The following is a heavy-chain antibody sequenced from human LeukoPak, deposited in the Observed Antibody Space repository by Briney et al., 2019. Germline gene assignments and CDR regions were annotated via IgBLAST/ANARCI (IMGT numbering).Heavy chain of an antibody. J-gene: IGHJ5*02. CDR1: GFTFSDYY. CDR2: INGSSSDT. Sequence: GSLRLSCAASGFTFSDYYMTWIRQAPGRGLEWISYINGSSSDTKYADSVKGRFTISRDNAKNSVYLLMNSLRAEDTAVYYCARRGTTYCTVDSCHPNWFDPWGQGTLVTDSS. V-gene: IGHV3-11*03. D-gene: IGHD2-15*01. CDR3: ARRGTTYCTVDSCHPNWFDP.